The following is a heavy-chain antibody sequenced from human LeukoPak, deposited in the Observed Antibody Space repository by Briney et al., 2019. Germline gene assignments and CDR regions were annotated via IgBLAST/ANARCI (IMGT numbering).Heavy chain of an antibody. Sequence: GESLKISCKGSGYTFTNYWIGWVRQMPGKGLEWMGSIYLSDSDTKYSPSFQGQVTISADKSITTAYLQWSSLKASDSAMYYCARLIPGYSLFDYWGQGTLVTVSS. V-gene: IGHV5-51*01. CDR2: IYLSDSDT. CDR1: GYTFTNYW. D-gene: IGHD5-18*01. CDR3: ARLIPGYSLFDY. J-gene: IGHJ4*02.